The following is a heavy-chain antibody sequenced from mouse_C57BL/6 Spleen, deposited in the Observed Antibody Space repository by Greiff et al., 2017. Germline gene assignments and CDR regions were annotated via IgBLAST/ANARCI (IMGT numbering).Heavy chain of an antibody. CDR2: IHPSDSDT. J-gene: IGHJ4*01. CDR1: GYTFTSYW. CDR3: ATAQATYAMDY. D-gene: IGHD3-2*02. V-gene: IGHV1-74*01. Sequence: QVQLQQPGAELVKPGASVKVSCKASGYTFTSYWMHWVKQRPGQGLEWIGRIHPSDSDTNYNQKFKGKATLTVDKSSSTAYMQLSSLTSEDSAVYYCATAQATYAMDYWGQGTSVTVSS.